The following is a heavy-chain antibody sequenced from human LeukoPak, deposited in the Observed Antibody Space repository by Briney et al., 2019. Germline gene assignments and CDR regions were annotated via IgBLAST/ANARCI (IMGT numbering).Heavy chain of an antibody. CDR2: INPNSGAT. V-gene: IGHV1-2*02. CDR3: ARASVYCGGDCSDAFDI. J-gene: IGHJ3*02. CDR1: GYTFIGYY. Sequence: GASVKVSCKASGYTFIGYYMHWVRQAPGQGLEWMGWINPNSGATNYAQKFHGRVTMARDTSIRTAYMDLSRLRSDDTAVYYCARASVYCGGDCSDAFDIWGQGTMVTVSS. D-gene: IGHD2-21*02.